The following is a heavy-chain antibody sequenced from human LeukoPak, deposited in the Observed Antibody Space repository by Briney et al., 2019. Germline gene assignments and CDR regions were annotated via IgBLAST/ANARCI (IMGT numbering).Heavy chain of an antibody. CDR2: ISGSGGST. CDR1: GFTFSSYA. D-gene: IGHD1-26*01. J-gene: IGHJ4*02. V-gene: IGHV3-23*01. CDR3: ANGDLVGATGPYYFDY. Sequence: AGGSLRLSCAASGFTFSSYAMSWVRQAPGKGLEWVSAISGSGGSTYYADSVKGRFTISRDNSKNTLYLQMNSLRAEGTAVYYCANGDLVGATGPYYFDYWGQGTLVTVSS.